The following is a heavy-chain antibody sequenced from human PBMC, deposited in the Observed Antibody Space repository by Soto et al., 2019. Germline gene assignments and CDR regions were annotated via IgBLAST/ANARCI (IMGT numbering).Heavy chain of an antibody. Sequence: QVQLVQSGAEVKKPGASVKVSCKASGYTFTGYYMHWVRQAPGQGLEWMGWINPNGGGTNYAQRFQGWVTMTRDTSISTAYMELSRLRSDDTAVYYCARSRSGSYAWFDPWGQGTLVTGSS. CDR3: ARSRSGSYAWFDP. CDR2: INPNGGGT. CDR1: GYTFTGYY. D-gene: IGHD3-10*01. V-gene: IGHV1-2*04. J-gene: IGHJ5*02.